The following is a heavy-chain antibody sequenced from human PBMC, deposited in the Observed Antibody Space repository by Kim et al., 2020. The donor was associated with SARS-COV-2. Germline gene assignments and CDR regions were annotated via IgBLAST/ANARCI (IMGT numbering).Heavy chain of an antibody. CDR3: ARGNTYWAWYLPH. Sequence: SETLSLTCNVSGGPISDYYWSWIRQPPGKRPEWIGRVHNTGGSDYNPSLKSRVTISLDKTKNQFSLKLASVTAADTAVYFCARGNTYWAWYLPHWGRGTLVTVSS. D-gene: IGHD2-8*02. CDR1: GGPISDYY. V-gene: IGHV4-4*08. CDR2: VHNTGGS. J-gene: IGHJ1*01.